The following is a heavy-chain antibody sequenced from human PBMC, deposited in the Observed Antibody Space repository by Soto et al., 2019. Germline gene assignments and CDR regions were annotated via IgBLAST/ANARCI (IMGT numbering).Heavy chain of an antibody. V-gene: IGHV3-23*01. D-gene: IGHD3-10*01. CDR1: GFTFSNYA. CDR2: INNRGGSR. J-gene: IGHJ4*02. Sequence: EVQLLESGGGLVQPGGSLRLSCAASGFTFSNYAMSWVRQAPGKGLEWVSGINNRGGSRYYADSVKGRFTISRDNSKSTLYLQMNSLRAEATAVYYCAKEEAGDYWGQGTLVTVSA. CDR3: AKEEAGDY.